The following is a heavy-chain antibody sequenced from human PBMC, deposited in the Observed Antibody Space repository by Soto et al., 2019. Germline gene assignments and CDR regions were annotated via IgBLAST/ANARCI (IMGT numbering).Heavy chain of an antibody. Sequence: EVQLVESGGGLVQPGGSLRLSCAASEFTFTSYWMHWVRQAPGKGLVWFSRIKSDGTSTTYADSVKGGFTISRDNAKNTLFLQMNSLRAEDTAVYYCARHPYDFWSGYSYYLDYWGQGILVTVSS. CDR2: IKSDGTST. J-gene: IGHJ4*02. D-gene: IGHD3-3*01. CDR1: EFTFTSYW. CDR3: ARHPYDFWSGYSYYLDY. V-gene: IGHV3-74*01.